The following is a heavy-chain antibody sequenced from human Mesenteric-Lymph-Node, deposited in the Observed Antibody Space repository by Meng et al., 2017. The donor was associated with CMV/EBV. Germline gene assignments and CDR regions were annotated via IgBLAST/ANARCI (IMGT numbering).Heavy chain of an antibody. CDR3: ARPPSLWDYGAYKPFYL. CDR2: INSDGSKI. J-gene: IGHJ4*02. Sequence: GESLKISCVASGFTFDTYWMQWVRQVPGKGLMWLSHINSDGSKIGYADSVKGRFFISRDNTKNTLYLQMNSLRPEDSAIYYCARPPSLWDYGAYKPFYLWGRGTLVTVSS. CDR1: GFTFDTYW. V-gene: IGHV3-74*01. D-gene: IGHD4/OR15-4a*01.